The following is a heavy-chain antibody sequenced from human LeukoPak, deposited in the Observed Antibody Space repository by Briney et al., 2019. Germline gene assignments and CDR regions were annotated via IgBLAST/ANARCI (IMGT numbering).Heavy chain of an antibody. CDR3: ARLSSGGRLSRNNWFDP. CDR2: IDPSDSYT. Sequence: GESLKISCKGSGYSFTSYWISWVRQMPGKGLEWMGRIDPSDSYTNYSPSFQGHVTISADKSISTAYLQWSSLKASDTAMYYCARLSSGGRLSRNNWFDPWGRGTLVTVSS. J-gene: IGHJ5*02. CDR1: GYSFTSYW. V-gene: IGHV5-10-1*01. D-gene: IGHD2-15*01.